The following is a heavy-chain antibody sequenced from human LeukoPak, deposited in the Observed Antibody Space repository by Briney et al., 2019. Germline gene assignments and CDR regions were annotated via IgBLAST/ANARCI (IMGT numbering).Heavy chain of an antibody. V-gene: IGHV3-30*18. J-gene: IGHJ4*02. CDR1: GFTFSSYG. CDR2: IYDDGSNK. D-gene: IGHD4-11*01. Sequence: PGGTLTLSCAASGFTFSSYGLHWVRQAPGKGLEWVAVIYDDGSNKYYADSVKGRFTISRDNSKNTLYLQMNSLRAEDTAVYYCAKDSSNYGLDYWGQGTLVTVSS. CDR3: AKDSSNYGLDY.